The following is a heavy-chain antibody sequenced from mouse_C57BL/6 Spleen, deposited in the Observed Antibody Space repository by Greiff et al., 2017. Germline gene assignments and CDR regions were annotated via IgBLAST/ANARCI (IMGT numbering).Heavy chain of an antibody. Sequence: VQLQQSGAELVRPGTSVKVSCKASGYAFTNYLIEWVKQRPGQGLEWIGVINPGSGGTNYNEKFKGKATLTAYKSSSTADMQLSSLTSEDSAVYFCARRSNSYAMDYWGQGTSVTVAS. CDR3: ARRSNSYAMDY. V-gene: IGHV1-54*01. J-gene: IGHJ4*01. CDR1: GYAFTNYL. CDR2: INPGSGGT. D-gene: IGHD2-5*01.